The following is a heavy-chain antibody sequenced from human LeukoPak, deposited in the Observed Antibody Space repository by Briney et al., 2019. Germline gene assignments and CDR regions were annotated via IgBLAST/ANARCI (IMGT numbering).Heavy chain of an antibody. V-gene: IGHV4-34*01. CDR3: ARPPYYYGSGTLGGWFDP. CDR1: GGSFSGYY. D-gene: IGHD3-10*01. J-gene: IGHJ5*02. Sequence: SETLSLTCAVYGGSFSGYYWSLIRQPPGKGLEWIGEINHSGSTNYNPSLKSRVTISVDTSKNQLSLKLSSVTAADTAVYYCARPPYYYGSGTLGGWFDPWGQGTLVTVSS. CDR2: INHSGST.